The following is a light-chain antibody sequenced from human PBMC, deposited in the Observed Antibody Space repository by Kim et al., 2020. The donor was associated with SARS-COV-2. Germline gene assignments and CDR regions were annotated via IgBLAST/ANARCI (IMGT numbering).Light chain of an antibody. CDR1: SNNVGYEG. CDR3: SAWDSSLSAWV. Sequence: LTGTPTGTGNSNNVGYEGAAWLQQHQGHPPNPLAYRNNNRPSGISERFSASRSGNIASLTITGLQPEDEADYYCSAWDSSLSAWVFGGGTQLTVL. CDR2: RNN. V-gene: IGLV10-54*04. J-gene: IGLJ3*02.